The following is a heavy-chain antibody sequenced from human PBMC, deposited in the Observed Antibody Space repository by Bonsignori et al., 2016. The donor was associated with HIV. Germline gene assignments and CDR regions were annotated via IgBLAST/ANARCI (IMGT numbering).Heavy chain of an antibody. D-gene: IGHD6-19*01. CDR1: GDSIINNHW. CDR3: VREPVGWLAFDV. J-gene: IGHJ3*01. Sequence: QVQLQESGPGLVKPSGTLSLTCVVSGDSIINNHWYHWVXQSPGKGLEWIAEAFHAGNINYNPSLKSRVTMSMDKSKNQISLTVTSVSAADTAVYYCVREPVGWLAFDVWGRGTVVSVSS. V-gene: IGHV4-4*02. CDR2: AFHAGNI.